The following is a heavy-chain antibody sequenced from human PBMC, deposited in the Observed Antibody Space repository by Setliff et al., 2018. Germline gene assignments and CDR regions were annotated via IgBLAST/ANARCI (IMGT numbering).Heavy chain of an antibody. CDR2: INPKAGGT. Sequence: ASVKVSCKASGYTFVGYYLHWVRQAPGQGLEWMGWINPKAGGTKYAVKFQGRVTMTRDTSSSTIYMEVNSLTSDDTAVYFCAKQGDLAFDYWGQGTQVTVSS. J-gene: IGHJ4*02. V-gene: IGHV1-2*02. CDR1: GYTFVGYY. CDR3: AKQGDLAFDY. D-gene: IGHD3-16*01.